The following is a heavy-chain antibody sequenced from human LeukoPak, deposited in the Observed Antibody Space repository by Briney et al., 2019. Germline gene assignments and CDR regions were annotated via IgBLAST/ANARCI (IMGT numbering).Heavy chain of an antibody. J-gene: IGHJ4*02. D-gene: IGHD3-10*01. CDR2: IYYTGST. CDR1: AGSISTSSYY. CDR3: ASRTRFGELRFDY. V-gene: IGHV4-39*01. Sequence: SETLSLTCTVSAGSISTSSYYWGWIRQPPGKGLEWIGSIYYTGSTYYNPSLNSRVTVSVDTSKNQFSLKLSSVTAADTAMYYCASRTRFGELRFDYWGQGTLVTVSS.